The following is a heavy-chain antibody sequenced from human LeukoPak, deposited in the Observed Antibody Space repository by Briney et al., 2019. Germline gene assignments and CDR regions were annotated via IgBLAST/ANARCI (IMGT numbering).Heavy chain of an antibody. D-gene: IGHD1-1*01. CDR1: GASFSTNY. J-gene: IGHJ6*03. CDR2: VFDSGST. Sequence: PSETLSLTCYVSGASFSTNYWSWLRQPPGRGLEWIGYVFDSGSTNYNPSLKSRVTISVDTSTKQFSLRLSSVTAADTAVYYCARLYQQSKWKYYYYYMDVWGKGTAVTVSS. CDR3: ARLYQQSKWKYYYYYMDV. V-gene: IGHV4-59*01.